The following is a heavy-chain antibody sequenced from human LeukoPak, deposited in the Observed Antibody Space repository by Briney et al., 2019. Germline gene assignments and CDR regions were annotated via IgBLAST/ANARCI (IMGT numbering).Heavy chain of an antibody. CDR1: GGSISSYY. Sequence: SETLSLTCTVSGGSISSYYWSWIRQPPGKGLEWIGYIYYSGSTNYNPSLKSRVTISVDTSKNQFSLKLSSVTAADTAVYYCARFTVTTTEEGNWFDPWGQGTLVTVSS. V-gene: IGHV4-59*08. D-gene: IGHD4-17*01. CDR2: IYYSGST. CDR3: ARFTVTTTEEGNWFDP. J-gene: IGHJ5*02.